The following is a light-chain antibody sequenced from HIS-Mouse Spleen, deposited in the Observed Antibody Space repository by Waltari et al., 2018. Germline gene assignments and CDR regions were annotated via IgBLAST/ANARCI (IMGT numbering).Light chain of an antibody. J-gene: IGLJ1*01. CDR2: EVS. Sequence: QSALTQPPSVSGSPGQSVTISCTGTSSDVGSYNRVPWYQQPPGTAPTLMIYEVSTRPSGVPDRFSGSKSGTTASLTISVLQAEDEADYYCSSYTSSSTVFGTGTKVTVL. CDR1: SSDVGSYNR. V-gene: IGLV2-18*02. CDR3: SSYTSSSTV.